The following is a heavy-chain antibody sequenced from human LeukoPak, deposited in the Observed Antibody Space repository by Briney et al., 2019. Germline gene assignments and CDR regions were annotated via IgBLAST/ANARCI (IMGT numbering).Heavy chain of an antibody. Sequence: PGGSLRLSCVASGFTFSSYAMSWVRQAPGKGLEWVSAISGSGGSTYYADSVKGRFTISRDNSKNTLYLQMNSLRAEDTAVYYCAKDPTYLSRRVSHYYYYYMDVWGKGTTVTVSS. CDR3: AKDPTYLSRRVSHYYYYYMDV. V-gene: IGHV3-23*01. CDR1: GFTFSSYA. J-gene: IGHJ6*03. D-gene: IGHD2-8*01. CDR2: ISGSGGST.